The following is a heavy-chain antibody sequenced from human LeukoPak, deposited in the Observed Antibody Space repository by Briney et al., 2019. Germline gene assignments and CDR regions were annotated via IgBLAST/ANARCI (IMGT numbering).Heavy chain of an antibody. CDR2: INHSGST. J-gene: IGHJ4*02. D-gene: IGHD2-15*01. Sequence: PSETLSLTCNVSGGSIRGYYWSWIRQPPGKGLEWIGEINHSGSTNYNPSLKSRVTISVDTSKNQFSLKLSSVTAADTAVYYCARLGRTPFDYWGQGTLVTVSS. CDR3: ARLGRTPFDY. V-gene: IGHV4-34*01. CDR1: GGSIRGYY.